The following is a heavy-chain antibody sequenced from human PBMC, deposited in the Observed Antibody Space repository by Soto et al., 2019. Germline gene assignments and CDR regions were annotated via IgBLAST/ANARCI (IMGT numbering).Heavy chain of an antibody. CDR3: ASVPKVITSFYFDY. CDR2: IYYSGST. J-gene: IGHJ4*02. CDR1: GGSISSGGYY. V-gene: IGHV4-31*03. D-gene: IGHD3-22*01. Sequence: LSLTCTVSGGSISSGGYYWSWIRQHPGKGLEWIGYIYYSGSTYYNPSLKSRVTISVDTSKNQFSLKLSSVTAADTAVYYCASVPKVITSFYFDYWGQGTLVTVSS.